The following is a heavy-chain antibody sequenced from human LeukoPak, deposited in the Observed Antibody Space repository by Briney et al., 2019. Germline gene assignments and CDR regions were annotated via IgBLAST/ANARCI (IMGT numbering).Heavy chain of an antibody. D-gene: IGHD6-13*01. CDR2: ISSSSSYT. J-gene: IGHJ4*02. V-gene: IGHV3-11*06. CDR3: ARERGYSSSWYRLDY. CDR1: GFTFSDYY. Sequence: PGGSLRLSCAASGFTFSDYYMSWIRQAPGKGLEWVSYISSSSSYTNYADSVKGRFTISRDNAKNSLYLQMNSLRAEDTAVRYCARERGYSSSWYRLDYWGQGTLVTVSS.